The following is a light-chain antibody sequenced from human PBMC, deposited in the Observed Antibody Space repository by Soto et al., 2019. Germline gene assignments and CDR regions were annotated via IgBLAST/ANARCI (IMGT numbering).Light chain of an antibody. V-gene: IGKV3-15*01. J-gene: IGKJ4*01. CDR2: DAS. Sequence: EIVMTQSPATLSVSPGERATLSCRASQSVRSKLAWYQQKPGQSPRLLIYDASTRATGIPARFSGSWSGTEFTLNISSLQSEDFAFYHFQQYNNWPPLTFGGGTKVEIK. CDR1: QSVRSK. CDR3: QQYNNWPPLT.